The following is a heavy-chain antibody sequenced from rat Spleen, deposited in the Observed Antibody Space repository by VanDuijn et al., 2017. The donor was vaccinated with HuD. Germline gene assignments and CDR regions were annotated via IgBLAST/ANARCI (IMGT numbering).Heavy chain of an antibody. CDR1: GFSLTSYH. J-gene: IGHJ4*01. D-gene: IGHD1-4*01. V-gene: IGHV2S12*01. CDR3: TGDRRSPGVMDA. Sequence: QVQLKESGPGLVQPSQTLSLTCTVSGFSLTSYHVSWVRQPPGKGLEWIAAISSGGSTYYNSALKSRLSISRDTSKSQVFLKMNSLQTEDTASYFCTGDRRSPGVMDAWGQGTSVTVSS. CDR2: ISSGGST.